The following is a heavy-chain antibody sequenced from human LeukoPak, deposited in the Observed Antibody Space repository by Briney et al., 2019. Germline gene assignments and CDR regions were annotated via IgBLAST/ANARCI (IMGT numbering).Heavy chain of an antibody. CDR1: GGSISGFY. CDR2: IYYSGST. J-gene: IGHJ4*02. D-gene: IGHD3-22*01. V-gene: IGHV4-59*01. CDR3: ARGAKNYDSSGYYSVGIDY. Sequence: SETLSLTCTVSGGSISGFYWSWIRQPPGKGLESIGYIYYSGSTNYNPSLKSRVTISVDTSKNQFSLKLTSVTAADTAVYYCARGAKNYDSSGYYSVGIDYWGQGTLVTVSS.